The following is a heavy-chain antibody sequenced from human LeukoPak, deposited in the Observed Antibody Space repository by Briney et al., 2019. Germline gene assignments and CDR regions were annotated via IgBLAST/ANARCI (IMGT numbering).Heavy chain of an antibody. CDR2: ISSNGGST. CDR3: ARDFSRSSGALDI. V-gene: IGHV3-64*01. J-gene: IGHJ3*02. Sequence: PGGSLRLSCAASGFTFSSYAMHWVRQAPGKGLEYVSAISSNGGSTYYANSVKGRFTISRDNSKNTLYLQMGSLRAEDMAVYYCARDFSRSSGALDIWGQGTMVTVSS. CDR1: GFTFSSYA.